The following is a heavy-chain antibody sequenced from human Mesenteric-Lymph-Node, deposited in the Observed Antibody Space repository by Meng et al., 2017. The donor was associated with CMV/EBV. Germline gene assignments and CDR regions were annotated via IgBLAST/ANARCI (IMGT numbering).Heavy chain of an antibody. CDR3: AKDQGDLGIIWFGELLEGWDYTMDV. CDR2: ISSSSSYI. CDR1: GFTFSSYS. D-gene: IGHD3-10*01. V-gene: IGHV3-21*04. J-gene: IGHJ6*02. Sequence: GESLKISCAASGFTFSSYSMNWVRQAPGKGLEWVSSISSSSSYIYYADSVKGRFTISRDNAKNSLYLQMNSLRAEDTAVYYCAKDQGDLGIIWFGELLEGWDYTMDVWGQGTTVTVSS.